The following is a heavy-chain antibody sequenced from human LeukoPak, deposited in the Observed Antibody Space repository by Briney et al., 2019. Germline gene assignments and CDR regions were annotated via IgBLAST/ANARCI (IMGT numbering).Heavy chain of an antibody. J-gene: IGHJ4*02. CDR3: ALLWFGELVGH. D-gene: IGHD3-10*01. CDR2: IWYDGSIK. Sequence: GGSLRLSCAASGFNFSSHGMHWVRQAPGKGLEWVAVIWYDGSIKYYADSVKGRFTVSRDNSKNTLYLQLNSLRAEDTAVYYCALLWFGELVGHWGQGTLVTVS. CDR1: GFNFSSHG. V-gene: IGHV3-33*01.